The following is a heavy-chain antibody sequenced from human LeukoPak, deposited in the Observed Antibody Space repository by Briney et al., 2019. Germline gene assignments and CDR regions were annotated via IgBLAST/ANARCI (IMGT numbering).Heavy chain of an antibody. CDR1: GGTFSSYA. Sequence: GSSVKVSCKASGGTFSSYAISWVRQAPGQGLEWMGRIIPIFGTANYAQKFQGRVTITADKSTSTAYMELSSPRSEDTAVYYCARDGGAAAGTLDYWGQGTLVTVSS. D-gene: IGHD6-13*01. CDR2: IIPIFGTA. J-gene: IGHJ4*02. V-gene: IGHV1-69*06. CDR3: ARDGGAAAGTLDY.